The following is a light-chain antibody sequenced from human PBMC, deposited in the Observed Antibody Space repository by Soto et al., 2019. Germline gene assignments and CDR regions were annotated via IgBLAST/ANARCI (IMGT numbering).Light chain of an antibody. CDR1: RSVSSSY. Sequence: EIVLTQSPGTLSLSPGERATLCCRASRSVSSSYLAWYQQKPGQAPRLLIYGASSRATGIPDRFSGSGSGTDFTLTISRLEPEDFAVYYCQQYGSSLWTFGQGTKVEIK. CDR3: QQYGSSLWT. J-gene: IGKJ1*01. V-gene: IGKV3-20*01. CDR2: GAS.